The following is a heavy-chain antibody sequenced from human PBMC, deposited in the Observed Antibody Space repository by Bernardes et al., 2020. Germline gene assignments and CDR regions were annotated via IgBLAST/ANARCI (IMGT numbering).Heavy chain of an antibody. V-gene: IGHV3-33*01. CDR3: ARVRRSSWYPSTDY. CDR2: IWYDGSNK. D-gene: IGHD6-13*01. Sequence: GGSLRLSCAASGFTFSSYGMHWVRQAPGKGLEWVAVIWYDGSNKYYADSVKGRFTISRDNSKNTLYLQMNSLRAEDTAVYYCARVRRSSWYPSTDYWGQGTLVTVSS. J-gene: IGHJ4*02. CDR1: GFTFSSYG.